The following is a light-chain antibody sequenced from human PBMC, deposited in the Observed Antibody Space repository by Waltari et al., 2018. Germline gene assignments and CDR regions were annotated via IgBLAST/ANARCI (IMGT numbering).Light chain of an antibody. CDR2: GAS. V-gene: IGKV1-9*01. Sequence: DVQLTQSPSFLSASVGDRVTIACRTSLGSPSHLAWYQHTPGKAPKLLIYGASTLQSGVPSRFSGSGSATVFTLTISNLQPEDFATYYCLKDYTYPRTFGQGTKLEIK. J-gene: IGKJ2*01. CDR1: LGSPSH. CDR3: LKDYTYPRT.